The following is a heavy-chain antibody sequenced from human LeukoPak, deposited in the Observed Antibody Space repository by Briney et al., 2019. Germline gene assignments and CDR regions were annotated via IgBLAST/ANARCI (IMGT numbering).Heavy chain of an antibody. CDR3: AREIGYCTNGVCYRLDY. Sequence: RWASVKVSCKVSGYTFTGYYMHWVRQAPGQGLEWMGWINPNSGGTNYAQKFQGRVTMTRDTSISTAYMELSRLRSDDTAVYYCAREIGYCTNGVCYRLDYWGQGTLVTVSS. CDR2: INPNSGGT. J-gene: IGHJ4*02. D-gene: IGHD2-8*01. V-gene: IGHV1-2*02. CDR1: GYTFTGYY.